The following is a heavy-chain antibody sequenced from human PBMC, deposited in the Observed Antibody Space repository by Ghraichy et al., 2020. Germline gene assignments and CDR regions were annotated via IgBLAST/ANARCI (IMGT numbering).Heavy chain of an antibody. Sequence: SQTLSLTCTVSGGSISSSSYYWGWIRQPPGKGLEWIGSIYYSGSTYYNPSLKSRVTISVDTSKNQFSLKLSSVTAADTAVYYCASGSGGYWGQGTLVTVSS. J-gene: IGHJ4*02. V-gene: IGHV4-39*01. CDR2: IYYSGST. CDR1: GGSISSSSYY. D-gene: IGHD3-10*01. CDR3: ASGSGGY.